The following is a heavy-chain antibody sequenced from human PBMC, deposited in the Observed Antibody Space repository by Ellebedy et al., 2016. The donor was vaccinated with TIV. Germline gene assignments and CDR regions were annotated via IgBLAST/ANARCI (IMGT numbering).Heavy chain of an antibody. V-gene: IGHV3-33*01. CDR2: IWYDGSNK. J-gene: IGHJ6*03. CDR1: GFTFSSYG. Sequence: GGSLRLXCAASGFTFSSYGMHWVRQAPGKGLEWVAVIWYDGSNKYYADSVKGRFTISRDNSKNTLYLQMNSLRAEDTAVYYCARVEIEYYYMDVWGKGTTVTVSS. CDR3: ARVEIEYYYMDV.